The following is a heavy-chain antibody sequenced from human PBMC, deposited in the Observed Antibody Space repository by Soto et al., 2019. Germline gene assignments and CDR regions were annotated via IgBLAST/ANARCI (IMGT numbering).Heavy chain of an antibody. Sequence: SLRLSCVASGLTFGSRAMSWVRQAPGEGLQWVSTITDTGGDAKYADSVRGRFVISRDNSKKTLYLQMTSLTAEDSAMYFCARGSTDSYPGSRIFDFWGRGTLVTVSS. CDR1: GLTFGSRA. CDR3: ARGSTDSYPGSRIFDF. CDR2: ITDTGGDA. V-gene: IGHV3-23*01. D-gene: IGHD3-10*01. J-gene: IGHJ4*02.